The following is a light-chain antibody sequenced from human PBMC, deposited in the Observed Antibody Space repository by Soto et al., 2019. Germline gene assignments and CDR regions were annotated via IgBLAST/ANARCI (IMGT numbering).Light chain of an antibody. CDR3: QQLSAWPPIT. V-gene: IGKV3-15*01. J-gene: IGKJ5*01. CDR1: QSVSSN. CDR2: GAS. Sequence: IGMNMSTSNLSVLPAERATLSCRPSQSVSSNLAWYQQKPGQAPRLLIYGASTRATGIPARFSGSGSGTDFTLTISSLEPEDFAVYYCQQLSAWPPITGAQGTRLEIK.